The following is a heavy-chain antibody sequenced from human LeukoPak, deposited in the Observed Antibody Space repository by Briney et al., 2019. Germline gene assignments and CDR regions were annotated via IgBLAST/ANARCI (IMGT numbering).Heavy chain of an antibody. Sequence: GGSLRLSCAASGFTFSSYGMHWVRQAPGKGLEWVAFIRYDGSNKYYADYVKGRFTISRDNSKNTLYLQMNSLRAEDTAAYYCAKSGSDYYFYYMDVWGKGTTVTVSS. CDR3: AKSGSDYYFYYMDV. D-gene: IGHD3-10*01. V-gene: IGHV3-30*02. CDR1: GFTFSSYG. CDR2: IRYDGSNK. J-gene: IGHJ6*03.